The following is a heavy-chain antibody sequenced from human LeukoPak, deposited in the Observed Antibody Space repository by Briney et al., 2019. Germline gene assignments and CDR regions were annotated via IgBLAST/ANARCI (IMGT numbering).Heavy chain of an antibody. CDR1: GFTFSSYA. CDR2: ISYDGSNK. J-gene: IGHJ4*02. CDR3: AREARGSGSYYYFDY. D-gene: IGHD3-10*01. V-gene: IGHV3-30*04. Sequence: GGSLRLSCAASGFTFSSYAMHWVRQAPGKGLEWVAVISYDGSNKYYADSVKGRFTISRDNSKNKLYLQMNSLRAEDTAVYYCAREARGSGSYYYFDYWGQGTLVTVSS.